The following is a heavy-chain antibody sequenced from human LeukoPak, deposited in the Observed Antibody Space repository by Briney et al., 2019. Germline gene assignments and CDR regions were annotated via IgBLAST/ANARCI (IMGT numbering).Heavy chain of an antibody. CDR2: INPSDGSA. Sequence: ASVKVSCKASGYTFTSNYMHWVRQAPGQGLEWMGIINPSDGSANSAQKFQGRVTMTEDTSTDTAYMELSSLRSEDTAVYYCATPGIAVAGALFDYWGQGTLVTVSS. J-gene: IGHJ4*02. CDR3: ATPGIAVAGALFDY. CDR1: GYTFTSNY. V-gene: IGHV1-46*01. D-gene: IGHD6-19*01.